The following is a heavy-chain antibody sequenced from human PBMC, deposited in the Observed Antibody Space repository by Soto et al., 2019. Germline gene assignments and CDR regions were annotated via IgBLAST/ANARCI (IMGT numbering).Heavy chain of an antibody. Sequence: PSETLSLTCAVYGGSFSGYYWSWIRQPPWKGLEWIGEINHSGSTNYNPSLKSRVTISVDTSKNQFSLKLSSVTAADTAVYYCATTAAGTGRGAGYYYGMDAWGQGTTVTVSS. V-gene: IGHV4-34*01. CDR2: INHSGST. CDR1: GGSFSGYY. J-gene: IGHJ6*02. CDR3: ATTAAGTGRGAGYYYGMDA. D-gene: IGHD6-13*01.